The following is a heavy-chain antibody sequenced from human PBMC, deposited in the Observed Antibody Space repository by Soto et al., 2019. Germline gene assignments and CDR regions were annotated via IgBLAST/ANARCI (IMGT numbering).Heavy chain of an antibody. J-gene: IGHJ6*02. D-gene: IGHD4-17*01. CDR2: IYYSGST. CDR1: GGFITSCGYY. Sequence: TLSLTCTVSGGFITSCGYYWSWIRQHPGKGLEWIGYIYYSGSTYYNPSLKSRVTISVDPSKNQFSLKLSSVTAADTAVYYCARDSTGRAYYYSLDVWGQGTTVSVSS. CDR3: ARDSTGRAYYYSLDV. V-gene: IGHV4-31*03.